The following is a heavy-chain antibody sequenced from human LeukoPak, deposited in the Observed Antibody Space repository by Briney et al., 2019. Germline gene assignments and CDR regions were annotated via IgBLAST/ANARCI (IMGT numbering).Heavy chain of an antibody. Sequence: SETLSLTCPVSGGSISSYYWSWIRQPPGKGLEWIGYIYYSGSTNYNPSLKSRVTISVDTSKNQFSLKLSSVTAADTAVYYCAREVTRGYSYDYYMDVWGKGTTVTISS. CDR3: AREVTRGYSYDYYMDV. V-gene: IGHV4-59*01. CDR2: IYYSGST. CDR1: GGSISSYY. J-gene: IGHJ6*03. D-gene: IGHD5-18*01.